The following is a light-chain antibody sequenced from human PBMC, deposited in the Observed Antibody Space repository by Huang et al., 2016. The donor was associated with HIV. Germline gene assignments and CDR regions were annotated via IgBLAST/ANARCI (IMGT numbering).Light chain of an antibody. Sequence: VMMSQSPATLAASPGERVTRSCGASQSVNTKLAWYQQKPGQPPRLLIYAASTRATGVPARFAGSGSGTEFTLTIDSLQSDDFAVYYCQQYNKWPPEYTFGQGTRLEIK. CDR2: AAS. J-gene: IGKJ2*01. V-gene: IGKV3-15*01. CDR1: QSVNTK. CDR3: QQYNKWPPEYT.